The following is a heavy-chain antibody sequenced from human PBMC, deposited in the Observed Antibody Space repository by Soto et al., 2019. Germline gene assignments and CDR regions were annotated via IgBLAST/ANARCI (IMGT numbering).Heavy chain of an antibody. CDR2: IKQDGSEK. CDR1: GFTFSSYW. CDR3: ARDDYPIAAAGNFQNWFDP. J-gene: IGHJ5*02. D-gene: IGHD6-13*01. Sequence: GGSLRPSCAASGFTFSSYWMSWVRQAPGKGLEWVANIKQDGSEKYYVDSVKGRFTISRDNAKNSLYLQMNSLRAEDTAVYYCARDDYPIAAAGNFQNWFDPWGQGTLVTVSS. V-gene: IGHV3-7*05.